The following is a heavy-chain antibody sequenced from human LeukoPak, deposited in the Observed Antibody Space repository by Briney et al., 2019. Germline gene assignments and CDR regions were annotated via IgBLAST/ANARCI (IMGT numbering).Heavy chain of an antibody. CDR3: ARTNPVYGDYDY. D-gene: IGHD4-17*01. Sequence: GGSLRLPCAVSGFSVNDNYMSWVRQAPGKGLQWVSVMFPDGRTYYADSVKGRFTISRDLARNTLLLQMHSLRADDTAVHYCARTNPVYGDYDYWGQGTLVTVSS. CDR1: GFSVNDNY. CDR2: MFPDGRT. J-gene: IGHJ4*02. V-gene: IGHV3-53*01.